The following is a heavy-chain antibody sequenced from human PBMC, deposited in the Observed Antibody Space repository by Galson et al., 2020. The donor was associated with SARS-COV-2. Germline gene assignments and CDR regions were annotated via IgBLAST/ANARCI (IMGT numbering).Heavy chain of an antibody. CDR1: DYSISSGHY. CDR2: IYNRGST. V-gene: IGHV4-38-2*01. CDR3: ASLPQAVTGYYFDH. D-gene: IGHD6-19*01. J-gene: IGHJ4*02. Sequence: SQTLSLTCAVSDYSISSGHYWGWIRQPPGKGLEWIGTIYNRGSTHYNPSLKSRVTISIHTSDNQFSLQLKSVTAADTAVYYCASLPQAVTGYYFDHWGQGTLVTVSS.